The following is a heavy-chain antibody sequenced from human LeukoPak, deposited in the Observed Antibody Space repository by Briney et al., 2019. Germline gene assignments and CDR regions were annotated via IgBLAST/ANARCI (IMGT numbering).Heavy chain of an antibody. CDR3: AEGSSSSYYYYMDV. CDR2: ISSSGSTI. Sequence: GGSLRLSCAASGFTFSSYEMNWVRQAPGKGLEWVSYISSSGSTIYYADSVKGRFTISRDNSKNTLYLQMNSLRAEDTAVYYCAEGSSSSYYYYMDVWGKGTTVTVSS. CDR1: GFTFSSYE. J-gene: IGHJ6*03. D-gene: IGHD6-6*01. V-gene: IGHV3-48*03.